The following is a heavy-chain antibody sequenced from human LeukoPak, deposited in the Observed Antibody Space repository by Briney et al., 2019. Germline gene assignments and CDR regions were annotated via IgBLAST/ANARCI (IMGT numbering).Heavy chain of an antibody. V-gene: IGHV4-59*01. CDR2: IYYSGST. CDR3: ARVRAIAGYYGMDV. CDR1: GGSISSYY. Sequence: SETLSLTGTVSGGSISSYYWSWIRQPPGKGLEWIGYIYYSGSTNYNPSLKSRVTISVDTSKNQFSLKLSSVTAADTAVYYCARVRAIAGYYGMDVWGQGTTVTVSS. J-gene: IGHJ6*02.